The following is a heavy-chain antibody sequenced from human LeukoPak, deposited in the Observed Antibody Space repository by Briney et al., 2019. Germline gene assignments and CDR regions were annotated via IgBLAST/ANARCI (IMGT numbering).Heavy chain of an antibody. CDR3: ARDGALVDTAMVTDY. J-gene: IGHJ4*02. V-gene: IGHV3-21*01. CDR2: ISSSSSYI. Sequence: PGGSLRLSCAASGFTFSSYSMNWVRQAPGKGLEWVSSISSSSSYIYYADSVKGRFTISRDNAKNSLYLQMNSLRAEDTAVYYCARDGALVDTAMVTDYWGRGTLVTVSS. D-gene: IGHD5-18*01. CDR1: GFTFSSYS.